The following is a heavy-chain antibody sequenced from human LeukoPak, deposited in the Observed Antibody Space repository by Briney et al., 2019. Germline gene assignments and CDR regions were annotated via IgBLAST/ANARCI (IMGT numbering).Heavy chain of an antibody. D-gene: IGHD3-16*01. Sequence: AGSLRLSCAASGLSFTSFAMSWVRQAPARGPEWVSSLRGDGETSYPASVRGRFTLSRDDSRNTMYLQLNNLGVEDTAIYYCARASWVSSADAVRWGQGTQVTVSS. CDR2: LRGDGET. CDR3: ARASWVSSADAVR. CDR1: GLSFTSFA. V-gene: IGHV3-23*01. J-gene: IGHJ4*02.